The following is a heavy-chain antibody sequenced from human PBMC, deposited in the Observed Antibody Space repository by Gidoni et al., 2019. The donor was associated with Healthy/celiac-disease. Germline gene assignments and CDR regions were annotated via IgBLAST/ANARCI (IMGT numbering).Heavy chain of an antibody. CDR1: GFTFSSYG. D-gene: IGHD2-2*01. CDR2: ISYDGSNK. Sequence: QVQLVESGGGVVQPGRSLRLSCAASGFTFSSYGMHWVRQAPGKGLEWVAVISYDGSNKYYADSVKGRFTISRDNSKNTLYLQMNSLRAEDTAVYYCARDRAKYQLLYYFDYWGQGTLVTVSS. J-gene: IGHJ4*02. CDR3: ARDRAKYQLLYYFDY. V-gene: IGHV3-30*03.